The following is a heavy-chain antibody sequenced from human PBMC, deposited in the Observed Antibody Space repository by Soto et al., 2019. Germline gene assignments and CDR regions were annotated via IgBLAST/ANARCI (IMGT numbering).Heavy chain of an antibody. CDR1: GFTFSSYG. J-gene: IGHJ4*02. D-gene: IGHD3-9*01. CDR3: ARDGYDILTGYPLGHDY. V-gene: IGHV3-21*01. CDR2: ISSNSSNN. Sequence: GRALRLSCAASGFTFSSYGMHWVRQAPAQGLAGVSAISSNSSNNYYADSVKGRFTISRDNSKNSLYLQMNSLRAEDTAVYYCARDGYDILTGYPLGHDYWGQGTLVTVSS.